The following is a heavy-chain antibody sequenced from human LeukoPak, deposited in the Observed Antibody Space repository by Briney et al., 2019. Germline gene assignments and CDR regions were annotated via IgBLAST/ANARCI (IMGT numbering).Heavy chain of an antibody. CDR1: GFTFSSYW. Sequence: GGSLRLSCAASGFTFSSYWMSWVRQAPGKGLEWVSSINTSGGSTYYADSLQGRFTISRDNSKNTLHLQMNNVRAEDTALYYCMKLPTMIIVIDTDFEYWGQGAQVTVSS. D-gene: IGHD2-21*01. J-gene: IGHJ4*02. CDR2: INTSGGST. CDR3: MKLPTMIIVIDTDFEY. V-gene: IGHV3-23*01.